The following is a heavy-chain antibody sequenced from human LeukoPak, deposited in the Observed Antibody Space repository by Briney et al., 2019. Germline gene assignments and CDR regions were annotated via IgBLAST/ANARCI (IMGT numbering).Heavy chain of an antibody. Sequence: SETLSLTCTVSGGSISSYYWSWIRQPPGKGLEWIGEIYHSGSTNYNPSLKSRVTISLDKSKNQFSLKLTSVTAVDTAVYYCVKAAVAVDYWGQGTLVTVSS. CDR1: GGSISSYY. D-gene: IGHD6-19*01. CDR3: VKAAVAVDY. V-gene: IGHV4-59*03. CDR2: IYHSGST. J-gene: IGHJ4*02.